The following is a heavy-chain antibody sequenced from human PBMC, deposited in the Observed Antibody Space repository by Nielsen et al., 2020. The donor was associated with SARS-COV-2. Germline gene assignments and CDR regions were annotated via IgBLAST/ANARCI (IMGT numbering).Heavy chain of an antibody. CDR2: ISNDESKI. Sequence: GGSLRLSCAASGFSLSSYWMTWVRQAPGKGLEWVALISNDESKIYYSDSVKGRFTISRDNSNKSLYLQMNSLRPEDTAVYYCTSEMATWGQGTPVTVSS. J-gene: IGHJ4*02. CDR1: GFSLSSYW. CDR3: TSEMAT. D-gene: IGHD5-24*01. V-gene: IGHV3-30*03.